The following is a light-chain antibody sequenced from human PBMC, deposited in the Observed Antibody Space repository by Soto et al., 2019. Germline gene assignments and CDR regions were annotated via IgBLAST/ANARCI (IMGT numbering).Light chain of an antibody. CDR1: SSDIGTYYNL. V-gene: IGLV2-23*02. Sequence: QSALTQPASVSGSPGQSITISCTGTSSDIGTYYNLVSWYQHHPGKAPKVIIYEVSKRPSGISYRFSGSRSGNSASLTISGLQAEDEADYYCCSYAIGPTFVFGTGTKLTVL. CDR2: EVS. CDR3: CSYAIGPTFV. J-gene: IGLJ1*01.